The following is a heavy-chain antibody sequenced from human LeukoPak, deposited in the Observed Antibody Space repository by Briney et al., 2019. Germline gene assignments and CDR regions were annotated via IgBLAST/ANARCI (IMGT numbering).Heavy chain of an antibody. J-gene: IGHJ6*03. CDR1: GFTFGDYA. CDR2: IRSKAYGGTT. CDR3: TSSYYDFWSGYYQPLVGYYYMDV. V-gene: IGHV3-49*04. D-gene: IGHD3-3*01. Sequence: GSLRLSCTASGFTFGDYAMSWVRQAPGKGLEWVGFIRSKAYGGTTEYAASVKGRFTISRDDSKSIAYLQMNSLKTEDTAVYYCTSSYYDFWSGYYQPLVGYYYMDVWGKGTTVTVSS.